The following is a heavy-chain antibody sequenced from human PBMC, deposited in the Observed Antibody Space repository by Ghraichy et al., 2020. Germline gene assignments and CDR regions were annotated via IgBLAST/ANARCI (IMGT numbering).Heavy chain of an antibody. J-gene: IGHJ4*02. CDR1: GFTFSSYA. V-gene: IGHV3-23*01. Sequence: GGPLNISCAASGFTFSSYAMSWVRQAPGKGLEWVSSISGSGGRTYYADSVKGRFTISRDNSKNTLYLQMNSLRAEDTAVYYCAKLNLDYGDLPYYFDYWGQGSLVTVSS. CDR2: ISGSGGRT. D-gene: IGHD4-17*01. CDR3: AKLNLDYGDLPYYFDY.